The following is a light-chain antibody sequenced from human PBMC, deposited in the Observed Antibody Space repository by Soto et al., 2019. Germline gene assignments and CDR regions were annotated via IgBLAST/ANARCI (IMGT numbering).Light chain of an antibody. J-gene: IGLJ1*01. V-gene: IGLV2-8*01. CDR3: SSYAGSNNYV. Sequence: QSALTQPPSASGSPGQSVTISCTGTSSDIGGYNCVSWYQQHAGKAPKLMIYEVSKRPSGVPDRFSGSKSGNTASLTVSGLQAEDEADYYCSSYAGSNNYVFGSGTKLTVL. CDR2: EVS. CDR1: SSDIGGYNC.